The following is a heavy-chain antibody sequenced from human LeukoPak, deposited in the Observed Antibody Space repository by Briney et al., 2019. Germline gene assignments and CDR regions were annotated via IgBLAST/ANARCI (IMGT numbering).Heavy chain of an antibody. J-gene: IGHJ4*02. CDR2: ISSGSCYI. CDR3: ARVGLAVGATTLIDY. CDR1: GFTFSSYA. Sequence: GGSLRLSCAASGFTFSSYAMSWVRQAPGKGLEWVSSISSGSCYIYYADSVKDRFTISRDNAKNSLYLQMNSLRAEDTAVYYWARVGLAVGATTLIDYWGQGTLVTVSS. V-gene: IGHV3-21*01. D-gene: IGHD1-26*01.